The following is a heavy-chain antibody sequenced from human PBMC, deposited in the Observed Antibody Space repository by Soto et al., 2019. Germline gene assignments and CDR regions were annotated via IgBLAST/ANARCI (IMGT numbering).Heavy chain of an antibody. D-gene: IGHD3-3*01. CDR2: ISYGGARK. V-gene: IGHV3-30*18. CDR1: GFTFSNYG. CDR3: AKDIPPEIDDFWHGMDV. J-gene: IGHJ6*02. Sequence: QVQLVESGGGVVQPGRSLRLACGASGFTFSNYGMYWVRQAPGKGLEWVAVISYGGARKYYADSVKGRFTISRDNSKNTLYLQINSLRDEDTAVYYCAKDIPPEIDDFWHGMDVWGQGTTVTVSS.